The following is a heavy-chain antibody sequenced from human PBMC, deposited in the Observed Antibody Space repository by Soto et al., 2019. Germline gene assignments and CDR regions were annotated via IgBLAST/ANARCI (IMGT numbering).Heavy chain of an antibody. J-gene: IGHJ6*02. Sequence: EVQLVESGGGLVQPGGSLRLSCAASGFTFSLYSMSWVRQAPGKGLEWVSYISRSSTGIHYADSVQGRFTISRDDATNSMPLQMNSLRDGDTAVYYCARAVHWGLDVWVQGTTV. CDR2: ISRSSTGI. V-gene: IGHV3-48*02. CDR1: GFTFSLYS. CDR3: ARAVHWGLDV. D-gene: IGHD1-1*01.